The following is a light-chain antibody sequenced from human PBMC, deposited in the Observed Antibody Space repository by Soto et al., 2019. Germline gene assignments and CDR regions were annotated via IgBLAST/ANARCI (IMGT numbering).Light chain of an antibody. J-gene: IGKJ4*01. CDR3: QQYRSSPLT. Sequence: VMTQSPATLSLSPWERATVSCRASQSVGSYLAWYQQKPGQAPRLLISDTSSRATGIPDRFSGSGSVTDFTLTISRLEPEDFAVYYCQQYRSSPLTFGGGTKVDIK. V-gene: IGKV3-20*01. CDR2: DTS. CDR1: QSVGSY.